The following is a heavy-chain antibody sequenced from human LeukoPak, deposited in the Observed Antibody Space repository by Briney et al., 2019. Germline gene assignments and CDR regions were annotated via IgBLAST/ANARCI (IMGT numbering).Heavy chain of an antibody. Sequence: PGGSLRLSCAASGFTLSSYEMNWVRQAPGKGLEWVSYISGSGTTIYYADSVKGRFTISRDNAKNSLYLQINSLRAEDTAVYYCARPHQYSGSYFDSWGQGTLVPVSS. CDR3: ARPHQYSGSYFDS. CDR1: GFTLSSYE. CDR2: ISGSGTTI. V-gene: IGHV3-48*03. D-gene: IGHD1-26*01. J-gene: IGHJ4*02.